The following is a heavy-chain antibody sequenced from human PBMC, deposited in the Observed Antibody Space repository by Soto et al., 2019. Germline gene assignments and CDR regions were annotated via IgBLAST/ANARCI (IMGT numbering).Heavy chain of an antibody. J-gene: IGHJ2*01. CDR3: ARVHVAEMAIRWYFDL. CDR2: IIPIFGTA. V-gene: IGHV1-69*12. Sequence: QVQLVQSGAEVKKPGSSVKVSCKASGGTFSSYAISWVRQAPGQGLEWMGGIIPIFGTANYAQKFQGRVMITADESTSTAYMGMSSLGSEDTAVYYCARVHVAEMAIRWYFDLWGRGTLVTVSS. CDR1: GGTFSSYA. D-gene: IGHD3-16*01.